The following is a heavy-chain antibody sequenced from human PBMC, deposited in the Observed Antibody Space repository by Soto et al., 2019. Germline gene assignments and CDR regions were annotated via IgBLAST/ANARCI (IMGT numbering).Heavy chain of an antibody. CDR1: GYTFTSYA. J-gene: IGHJ4*02. D-gene: IGHD5-18*01. CDR3: ARGLNGYLHYFDY. V-gene: IGHV1-3*01. CDR2: INAGNGNT. Sequence: GASVKVSCKASGYTFTSYAMHWVRLAPGQRLEWMGWINAGNGNTKYSQKFQGRVTITRDTSASTAYMELSSLRSEDTAVYYCARGLNGYLHYFDYWGQGTPVTVSS.